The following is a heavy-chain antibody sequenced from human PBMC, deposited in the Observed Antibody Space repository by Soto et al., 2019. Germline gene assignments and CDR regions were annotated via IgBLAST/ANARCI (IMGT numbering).Heavy chain of an antibody. D-gene: IGHD4-17*01. V-gene: IGHV1-69*08. Sequence: QVQVVQSGAEVKKPGSSVKVSCKASGGYYRSYTITWVRQAPGQGLEWMGRVIPILGVVNYAQKFQGKVTFTADTSTSTAYMELHSLRSDDSAVYYCAIESVGYYPLLDYWGQGTLVTVSS. CDR3: AIESVGYYPLLDY. CDR2: VIPILGVV. CDR1: GGYYRSYT. J-gene: IGHJ4*01.